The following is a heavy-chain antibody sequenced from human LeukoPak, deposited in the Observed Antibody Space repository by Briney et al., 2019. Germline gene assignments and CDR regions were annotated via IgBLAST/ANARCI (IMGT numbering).Heavy chain of an antibody. V-gene: IGHV3-21*01. J-gene: IGHJ4*02. D-gene: IGHD1-26*01. CDR2: ISSSSSYI. CDR1: GFTFSSYS. CDR3: ARDGVGATIFDY. Sequence: GGSLRPSCAASGFTFSSYSMNWVRQAPGKGLEWVSSISSSSSYIYYADSVKGRFTISRDNAKNSLYLQMNSLRAEDTAVYYCARDGVGATIFDYWGQGTLVTVSS.